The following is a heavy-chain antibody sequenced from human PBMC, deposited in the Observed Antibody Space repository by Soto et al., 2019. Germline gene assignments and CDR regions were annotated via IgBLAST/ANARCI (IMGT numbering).Heavy chain of an antibody. D-gene: IGHD3-10*01. V-gene: IGHV1-18*01. Sequence: QVQLVQSGAEVKKPGASVKVSCKASGYTFTSYGISWVRQAPGQGLEWMGWISAYNGNTNYAQKLQGRVTMTTDTSTSTAYMELRSLRSYDTAVYYCASNYLYYYGSGNTNYYGMDVWGQGTTVTVSS. CDR3: ASNYLYYYGSGNTNYYGMDV. J-gene: IGHJ6*02. CDR1: GYTFTSYG. CDR2: ISAYNGNT.